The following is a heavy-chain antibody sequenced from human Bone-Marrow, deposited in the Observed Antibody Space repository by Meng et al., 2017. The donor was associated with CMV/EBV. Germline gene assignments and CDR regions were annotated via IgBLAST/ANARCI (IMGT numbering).Heavy chain of an antibody. J-gene: IGHJ4*02. Sequence: GGSLRLSCTASGFTFDDYAMHWVRQAPGKGLEWVSGISWNSGSIDYADSVKGRFTISRDNAQNSLYLQMNSLRAEDTALYYCAKDIGVVPAASYFDYWGQGTLVTVSS. D-gene: IGHD2-2*01. CDR3: AKDIGVVPAASYFDY. V-gene: IGHV3-9*01. CDR2: ISWNSGSI. CDR1: GFTFDDYA.